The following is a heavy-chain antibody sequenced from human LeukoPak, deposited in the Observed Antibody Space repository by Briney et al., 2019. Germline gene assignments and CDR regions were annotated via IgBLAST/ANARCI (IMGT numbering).Heavy chain of an antibody. CDR1: GGSISSSSYY. V-gene: IGHV4-61*05. CDR3: AGTYGGNSGY. J-gene: IGHJ4*02. CDR2: IYYSGST. Sequence: SGTLSLTCTVSGGSISSSSYYWSWIRQPPGKGLEWIGYIYYSGSTNYNPSLKSRVTISVDTSKNQFSLKLSSVTAADTAVYYCAGTYGGNSGYWGQGTLVTVSS. D-gene: IGHD4-23*01.